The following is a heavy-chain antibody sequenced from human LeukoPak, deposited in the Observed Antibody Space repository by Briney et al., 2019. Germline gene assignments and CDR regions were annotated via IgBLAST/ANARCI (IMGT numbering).Heavy chain of an antibody. J-gene: IGHJ3*02. CDR2: IYDGGST. D-gene: IGHD1-26*01. V-gene: IGHV3-53*01. Sequence: GGSLRLSCAASGFTVSSNYMSWVRQAPGKGLEWVSVIYDGGSTYYADSVKGRFTISRDNSKNTLYLQMNSLRAEDTAVYYCARDSGSYHGAFDIWGQGTIVTVSS. CDR3: ARDSGSYHGAFDI. CDR1: GFTVSSNY.